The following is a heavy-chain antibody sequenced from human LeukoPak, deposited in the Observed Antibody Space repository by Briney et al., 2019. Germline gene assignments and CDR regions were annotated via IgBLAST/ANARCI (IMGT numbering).Heavy chain of an antibody. CDR3: ARGYYGSGSFDY. V-gene: IGHV4-61*02. CDR1: GGSISSGDYY. CDR2: IYTSGST. Sequence: SETLSLTCTVSGGSISSGDYYWSWIRQPPGKGLEWIGRIYTSGSTNYNPSLKSRVTMSVDTSKNQFSLKLSSVTAADTAVYYCARGYYGSGSFDYWGQGTLVTVSS. J-gene: IGHJ4*02. D-gene: IGHD3-10*01.